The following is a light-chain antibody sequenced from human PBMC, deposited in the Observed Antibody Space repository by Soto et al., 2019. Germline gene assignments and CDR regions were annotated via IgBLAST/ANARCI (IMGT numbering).Light chain of an antibody. CDR3: FSYARSSTLHV. Sequence: QSALTQPASVSGSPGKSITVSCTGTSSDVGSYNLVSWYQQHTGKAPKLLIYEGSQRPSGVSNRFSGSKSGNTASLTISGLQAEDEADYYCFSYARSSTLHVFGTGTKLTVL. CDR2: EGS. CDR1: SSDVGSYNL. V-gene: IGLV2-23*01. J-gene: IGLJ1*01.